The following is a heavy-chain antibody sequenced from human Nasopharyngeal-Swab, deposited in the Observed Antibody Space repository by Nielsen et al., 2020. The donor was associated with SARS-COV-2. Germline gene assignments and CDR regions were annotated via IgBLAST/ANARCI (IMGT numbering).Heavy chain of an antibody. Sequence: GGSLRLSCAASGFNFASFAMTWVRQAPGKGLEWVSTIGTSDDTYYTDSVKGRFPISRDNSKNKVYLQMDSLRSDDTALYYCAKTFLIAPRTYDYWGQATLVTVSS. D-gene: IGHD2/OR15-2a*01. CDR3: AKTFLIAPRTYDY. CDR1: GFNFASFA. J-gene: IGHJ4*02. V-gene: IGHV3-23*01. CDR2: IGTSDDT.